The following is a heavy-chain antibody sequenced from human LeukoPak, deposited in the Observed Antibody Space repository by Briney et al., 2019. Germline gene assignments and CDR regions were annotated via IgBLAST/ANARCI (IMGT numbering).Heavy chain of an antibody. D-gene: IGHD1-26*01. CDR2: IIPILGIA. Sequence: PMASVKVSCKASGGTFSSYAISWVRQAPGQGLEWMGRIIPILGIANYAQKFQGRVTITADKSTSTAYMELSSLRSEDTAVYYCASCPLGGYYGMDVWGQGTTVTVSS. CDR1: GGTFSSYA. J-gene: IGHJ6*02. CDR3: ASCPLGGYYGMDV. V-gene: IGHV1-69*04.